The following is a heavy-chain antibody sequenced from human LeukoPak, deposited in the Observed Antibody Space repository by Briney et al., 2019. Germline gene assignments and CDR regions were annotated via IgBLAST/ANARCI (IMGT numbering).Heavy chain of an antibody. Sequence: PSQTLSLTCTVSGGSISSGDYYWSWIRQPPGKGLDWIGYIYYSGSTYYNPSLKSRVTISVDTSKNQFSLTLSSVTAADTAVYYCARGSAVADHDAFDIWGQGTMVTVSS. CDR3: ARGSAVADHDAFDI. J-gene: IGHJ3*02. D-gene: IGHD6-19*01. CDR2: IYYSGST. CDR1: GGSISSGDYY. V-gene: IGHV4-30-4*08.